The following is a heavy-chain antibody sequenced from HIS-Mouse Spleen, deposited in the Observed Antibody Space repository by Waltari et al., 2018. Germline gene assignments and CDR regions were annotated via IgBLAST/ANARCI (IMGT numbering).Heavy chain of an antibody. V-gene: IGHV3-9*01. D-gene: IGHD6-13*01. Sequence: EVQLVESGGGLVQPGRSLRLSCAASGFTFDDYAIHWVRQAPGKGLEVVSGISWNSGSIGYADSVKGRYTISRDNAKNSLYLQMNSLRAEDTALYYCSAGVAALGGAFDIWGQGTMVTVSS. CDR1: GFTFDDYA. CDR3: SAGVAALGGAFDI. CDR2: ISWNSGSI. J-gene: IGHJ3*02.